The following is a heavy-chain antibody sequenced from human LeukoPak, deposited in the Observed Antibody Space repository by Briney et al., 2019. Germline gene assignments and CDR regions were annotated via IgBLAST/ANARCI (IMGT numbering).Heavy chain of an antibody. CDR3: TTDLGAWDYGGPTEVFDY. J-gene: IGHJ4*02. CDR1: GFTFSNAW. Sequence: GGSLRLSCAASGFTFSNAWMSWVRQAPGKGLEWVGRIKSKTDGGTTDYAAPVKGRFTISSDDSKNTLYLQMNSLKTEDTAVYYCTTDLGAWDYGGPTEVFDYWGQGTLVTVSS. D-gene: IGHD4-23*01. V-gene: IGHV3-15*01. CDR2: IKSKTDGGTT.